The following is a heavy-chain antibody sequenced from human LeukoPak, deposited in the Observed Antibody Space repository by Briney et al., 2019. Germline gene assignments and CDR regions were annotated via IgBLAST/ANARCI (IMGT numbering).Heavy chain of an antibody. Sequence: SQTLSLTCTVSGGSISSGDYYWSWIRQPPGKGLEWIGYIYHSGSTHFNPSLKSRVTISVDTSKNQFSLKLSSVTAADTAVYFCARGPDSSGYYYFDYWGQGTLVTVSS. CDR1: GGSISSGDYY. J-gene: IGHJ4*02. CDR3: ARGPDSSGYYYFDY. D-gene: IGHD3-22*01. CDR2: IYHSGST. V-gene: IGHV4-30-4*01.